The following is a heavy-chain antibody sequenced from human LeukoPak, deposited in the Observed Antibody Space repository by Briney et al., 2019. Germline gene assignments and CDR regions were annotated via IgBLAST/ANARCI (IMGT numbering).Heavy chain of an antibody. V-gene: IGHV3-30*03. CDR2: ISYDGSNK. CDR3: ARVYYDSSGFDAFDI. J-gene: IGHJ3*02. Sequence: GGTLRLSCAASGFTFSSYGMSWVRQAPGKGLEWVAVISYDGSNKYYADSVKGRFTISRDNSKNTLYLQMNSLRAEDTAVYYCARVYYDSSGFDAFDIWGQGTMVTVSS. D-gene: IGHD3-22*01. CDR1: GFTFSSYG.